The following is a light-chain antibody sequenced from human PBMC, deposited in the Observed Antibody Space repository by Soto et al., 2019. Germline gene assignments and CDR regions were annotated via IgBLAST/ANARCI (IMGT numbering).Light chain of an antibody. CDR3: SSYTSSSTL. V-gene: IGLV2-14*01. Sequence: QSVLTQPSSVSGSPGQSITISCTGTSIDVGSYNYVSWYQPHPGKAPKLMIYEVSDRPSGISSRFSGSKSGNTASLTISGLQTEDEADYYCSSYTSSSTLFGTGTKVTVL. CDR2: EVS. CDR1: SIDVGSYNY. J-gene: IGLJ1*01.